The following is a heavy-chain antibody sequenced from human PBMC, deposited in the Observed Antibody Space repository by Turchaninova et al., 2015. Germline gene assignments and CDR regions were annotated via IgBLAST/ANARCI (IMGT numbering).Heavy chain of an antibody. CDR2: INQDGSEK. D-gene: IGHD4-17*01. CDR3: ARDRNYGDTALFDP. Sequence: EVQLVESGGGLVKPGGFVRVSCVDSGFTFSNSGRGGVRQAPGKGLEWVAKINQDGSEKYYVDSVKGRFTISRDNAKKSLYLQMNSLRAEDTAVYYCARDRNYGDTALFDPWGQGTLVTVSS. V-gene: IGHV3-7*01. CDR1: GFTFSNSG. J-gene: IGHJ5*02.